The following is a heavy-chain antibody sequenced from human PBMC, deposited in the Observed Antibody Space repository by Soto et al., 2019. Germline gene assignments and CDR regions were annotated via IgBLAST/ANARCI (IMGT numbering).Heavy chain of an antibody. CDR1: GFTFDDFA. D-gene: IGHD2-8*02. CDR2: ISWNSASI. Sequence: DVQLVESGGGLVQPGRSLRLSCAASGFTFDDFAMHWVRQPPGKGLEWVSGISWNSASIVYADSVKGRFTISRDNAKNSLYLILDSLGIEDTAFYYCAKGPGLVASSGSPDSWGQGTLVSVSS. CDR3: AKGPGLVASSGSPDS. J-gene: IGHJ4*02. V-gene: IGHV3-9*01.